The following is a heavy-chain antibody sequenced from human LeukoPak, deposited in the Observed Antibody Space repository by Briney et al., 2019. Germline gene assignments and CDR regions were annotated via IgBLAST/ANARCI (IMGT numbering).Heavy chain of an antibody. Sequence: PGGSLRLSCAASGFTFSSYGMHWVRQAPGKGLEWVAVIWYDGSNKYYADSVKGRFTISRDNSKNTLYLQVSSLRAEDTAVYYCARDLQGIGKVVPAAIGLDYWGQGTLVTVSS. V-gene: IGHV3-33*01. CDR2: IWYDGSNK. CDR3: ARDLQGIGKVVPAAIGLDY. J-gene: IGHJ4*02. D-gene: IGHD2-2*01. CDR1: GFTFSSYG.